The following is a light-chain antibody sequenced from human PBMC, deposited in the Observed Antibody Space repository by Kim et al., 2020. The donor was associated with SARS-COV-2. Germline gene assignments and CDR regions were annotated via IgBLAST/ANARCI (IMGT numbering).Light chain of an antibody. CDR2: GAS. V-gene: IGKV3-20*01. Sequence: SGARATLSCMASPTVRNNYLAWYQQKTGRAPRHLIYGASSRATGMPDRFTGSGSGRDFTITISRLEPEDFAVYYCQQYGNVPPYTFGQGTKVDIK. CDR3: QQYGNVPPYT. CDR1: PTVRNNY. J-gene: IGKJ2*01.